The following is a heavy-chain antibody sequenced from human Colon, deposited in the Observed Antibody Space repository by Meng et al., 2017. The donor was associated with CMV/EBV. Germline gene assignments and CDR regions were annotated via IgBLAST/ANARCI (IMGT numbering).Heavy chain of an antibody. V-gene: IGHV1-46*01. J-gene: IGHJ4*02. CDR2: IKPSGGST. CDR3: TRDIVL. CDR1: GFTFSNQY. D-gene: IGHD2-15*01. Sequence: QEQLVQSGAEVKKPGASVKVSCKASGFTFSNQYKHWVRQAPGQGLDWLGIIKPSGGSTGYAQKFQGRVTMTRDTSTSTVYMELSSLRSEDTAMYYCTRDIVLWGQGTLVTVSS.